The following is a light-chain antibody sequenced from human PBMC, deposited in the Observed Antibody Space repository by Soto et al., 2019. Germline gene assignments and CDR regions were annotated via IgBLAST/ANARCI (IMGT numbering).Light chain of an antibody. J-gene: IGLJ7*01. CDR2: EVT. CDR3: SSYTSSSTVI. V-gene: IGLV2-14*01. Sequence: QSVLTQPASVSGSPGQSITISCTGTSSDIRGYNYVSWYQQHPGKAPKLIIYEVTNRPSGVSNRFSGSKSGNTASLTISGLQAEDEANYYCSSYTSSSTVIFGGGTQLTVL. CDR1: SSDIRGYNY.